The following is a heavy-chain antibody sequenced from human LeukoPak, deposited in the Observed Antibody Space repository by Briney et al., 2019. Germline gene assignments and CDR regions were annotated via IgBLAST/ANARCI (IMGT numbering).Heavy chain of an antibody. CDR1: GGTFSSYA. CDR2: IIPIFGTA. J-gene: IGHJ4*02. Sequence: SVKVSCKASGGTFSSYAISWVRQAPGQGLEWMGVIIPIFGTANYAQKFQGRVTITADESTSTAYMELSSLRSEDTAVYYCASGHIVVVTSFDYWGQGTLVTVSS. D-gene: IGHD2-21*02. V-gene: IGHV1-69*13. CDR3: ASGHIVVVTSFDY.